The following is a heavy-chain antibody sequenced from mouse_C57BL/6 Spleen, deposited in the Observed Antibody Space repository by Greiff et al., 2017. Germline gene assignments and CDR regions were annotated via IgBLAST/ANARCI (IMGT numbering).Heavy chain of an antibody. CDR1: GFTFSDYG. CDR3: STVVATPFDY. D-gene: IGHD1-1*01. Sequence: EVKLMESGGGLVKPGGSLKLSCAASGFTFSDYGMHWVRQAPETGLEWVAYISSGSSTIYYADTVKGRFTISRDNAKNTLFLQMTSLRSEETAMYYCSTVVATPFDYWGQGTTLTVSS. J-gene: IGHJ2*01. CDR2: ISSGSSTI. V-gene: IGHV5-17*01.